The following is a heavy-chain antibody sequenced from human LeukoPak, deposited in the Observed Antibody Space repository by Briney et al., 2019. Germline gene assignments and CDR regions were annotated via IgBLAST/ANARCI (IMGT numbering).Heavy chain of an antibody. J-gene: IGHJ6*02. Sequence: GGSLRLSCAASGFTFSSYGMHWVRQAPGKGLEWVAVISYDGSNKYYADSVKGRFTISRDNSKNALYLQMNSLRAEDTAVYYCAKAAHNWNLWAYYYGMDVWGQGTTVTVSS. CDR2: ISYDGSNK. V-gene: IGHV3-30*18. CDR1: GFTFSSYG. CDR3: AKAAHNWNLWAYYYGMDV. D-gene: IGHD1-20*01.